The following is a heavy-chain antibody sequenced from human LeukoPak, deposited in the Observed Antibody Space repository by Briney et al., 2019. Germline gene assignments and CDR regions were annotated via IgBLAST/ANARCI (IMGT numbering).Heavy chain of an antibody. CDR3: ARGPGLAMGKAYFDY. CDR1: GFTFSNYA. J-gene: IGHJ4*02. Sequence: PGGSLRLSCAASGFTFSNYAMHWVRQAPGKGLEWVAATSHDEGNKYYADSVKGRFTISRDNSRNTLYLEVNSLRTDDTAVYYCARGPGLAMGKAYFDYCGQGTLVTVSS. V-gene: IGHV3-30-3*01. D-gene: IGHD5-18*01. CDR2: TSHDEGNK.